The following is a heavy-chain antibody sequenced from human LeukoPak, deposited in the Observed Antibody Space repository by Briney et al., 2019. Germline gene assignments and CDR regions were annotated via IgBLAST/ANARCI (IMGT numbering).Heavy chain of an antibody. Sequence: PGGSLRLSCAASGFTFSSYAMHWVRQAPGKGLEWVAVISYDGSNKYYADSVKGRFTISRDNSKNTLYLQMNSLRAEDTAVYYCARDPLILALGYYMDVWGKGTTVTVSS. CDR1: GFTFSSYA. J-gene: IGHJ6*03. D-gene: IGHD2-21*01. V-gene: IGHV3-30*04. CDR3: ARDPLILALGYYMDV. CDR2: ISYDGSNK.